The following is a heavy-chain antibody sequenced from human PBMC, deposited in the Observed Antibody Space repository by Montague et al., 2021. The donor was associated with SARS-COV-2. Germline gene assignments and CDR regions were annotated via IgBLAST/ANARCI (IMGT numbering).Heavy chain of an antibody. D-gene: IGHD3-10*01. CDR1: GLTVGNNY. CDR2: IYSGGGT. V-gene: IGHV3-66*02. Sequence: SLRLSCAASGLTVGNNYMTWFRQAPGEGLEWVSLIYSGGGTRYANSVKGRFTISRDNSKNTVYLQMNNLRTEDTAMYYCARDRGGCWGQGTLVTVSS. CDR3: ARDRGGC. J-gene: IGHJ4*02.